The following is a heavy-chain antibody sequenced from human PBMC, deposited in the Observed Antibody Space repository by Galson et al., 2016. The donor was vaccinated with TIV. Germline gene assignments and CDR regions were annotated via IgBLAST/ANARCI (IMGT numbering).Heavy chain of an antibody. CDR1: GYTFTDFY. J-gene: IGHJ4*02. CDR2: INPATGGA. V-gene: IGHV1-2*02. Sequence: SVKVSCKASGYTFTDFYIHWVRQAPGHGLKWLGWINPATGGAIYAQAFEGRVTMTRDTSINTAYMELRRLRSDDTAVNLCAPNEGGSVKPPFDYWGQGTLVTVSS. CDR3: APNEGGSVKPPFDY. D-gene: IGHD3-10*01.